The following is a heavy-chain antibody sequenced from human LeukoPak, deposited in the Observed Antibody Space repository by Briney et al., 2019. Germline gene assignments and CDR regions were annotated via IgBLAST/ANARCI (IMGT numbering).Heavy chain of an antibody. D-gene: IGHD6-13*01. V-gene: IGHV5-51*01. CDR3: ARTEHSSSWALDY. CDR2: IYPGDSDT. J-gene: IGHJ4*02. Sequence: GESLKISCKGSGYSFTSYWIGWVRQMPGKGLEWMGIIYPGDSDTRYSPSFQGQVTISADKSISTAYLQWSSLKASDTAMYYCARTEHSSSWALDYWGQGTLVTVSP. CDR1: GYSFTSYW.